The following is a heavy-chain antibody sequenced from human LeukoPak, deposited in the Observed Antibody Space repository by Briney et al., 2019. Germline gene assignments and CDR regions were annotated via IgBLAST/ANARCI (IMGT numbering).Heavy chain of an antibody. CDR2: INPNSGGT. CDR3: ARDLYGDSRPGGYYMDV. V-gene: IGHV1-2*02. Sequence: EASVKVSCKASGYTFTGYYMHWVRQAPGQGLEWMGWINPNSGGTNYAQKFQGRVTMTRDTSISTAYMELSRLRSDDTAVYYCARDLYGDSRPGGYYMDVWGKGTTVTVSS. CDR1: GYTFTGYY. J-gene: IGHJ6*03. D-gene: IGHD4-17*01.